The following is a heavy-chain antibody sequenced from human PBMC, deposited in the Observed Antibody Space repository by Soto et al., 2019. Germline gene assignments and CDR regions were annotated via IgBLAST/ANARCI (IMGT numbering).Heavy chain of an antibody. CDR2: VFHIRNT. D-gene: IGHD3-22*01. CDR3: ARDHYDSRGYYSSQYYYYGMDV. Sequence: QVQLQESGPGLVRPSGTLSLTCAVSGGSITSLNWWSWVRQPPGKGLEWIGKVFHIRNTHYNPSLKSRVTISVDMSKYQFSLKLNSVTAADTAVYYCARDHYDSRGYYSSQYYYYGMDVWGQGTTVTVSS. J-gene: IGHJ6*02. V-gene: IGHV4-4*02. CDR1: GGSITSLNW.